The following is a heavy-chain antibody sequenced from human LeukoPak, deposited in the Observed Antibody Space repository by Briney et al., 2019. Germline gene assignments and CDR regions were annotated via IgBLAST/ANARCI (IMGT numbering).Heavy chain of an antibody. V-gene: IGHV3-9*01. CDR3: AKDIGSSDPSSYFDY. Sequence: PGRSLRLSCAASGFTFDDYAMHWVRQAPGKGLEWVSGISWNSGSIGYADSVKGRVTISRDNAKNSLYLQMNSLRAEDTALYYCAKDIGSSDPSSYFDYWGQGTLVTVSS. CDR1: GFTFDDYA. J-gene: IGHJ4*02. CDR2: ISWNSGSI.